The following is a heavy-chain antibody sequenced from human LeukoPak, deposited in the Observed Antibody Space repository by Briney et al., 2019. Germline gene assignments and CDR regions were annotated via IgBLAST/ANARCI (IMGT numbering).Heavy chain of an antibody. CDR2: ISYDGSNK. Sequence: GGSLRLSCAASGFTFSNYGMHWVRQAPGKGLEWVAVISYDGSNKYYADSVKGRFTISRDNSKNTLYLQMNSLRAEDTAVYYCASSSGWYSRAFDIWGQGTMVTVSS. V-gene: IGHV3-30*19. CDR1: GFTFSNYG. D-gene: IGHD6-19*01. CDR3: ASSSGWYSRAFDI. J-gene: IGHJ3*02.